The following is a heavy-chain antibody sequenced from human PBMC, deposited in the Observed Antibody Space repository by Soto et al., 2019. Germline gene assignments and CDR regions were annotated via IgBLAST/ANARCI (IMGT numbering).Heavy chain of an antibody. J-gene: IGHJ6*02. V-gene: IGHV4-31*03. CDR3: ARDYYEGPLAMDV. D-gene: IGHD3-22*01. CDR2: ISYTGST. Sequence: QVQLQESGPGLVKPSQTLSLTCTVSGGSMSSGRYYCSWIRQHPVKGLEWIGYISYTGSTYYNPSLKGRVTVSVDTANDQVSLKLRSVTAADTAVYFGARDYYEGPLAMDVCGQGTKVIVSS. CDR1: GGSMSSGRYY.